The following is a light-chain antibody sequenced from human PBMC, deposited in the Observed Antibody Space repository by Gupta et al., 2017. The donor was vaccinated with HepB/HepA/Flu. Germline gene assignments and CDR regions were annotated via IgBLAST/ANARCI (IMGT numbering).Light chain of an antibody. CDR1: TTVSGN. J-gene: IGKJ1*01. Sequence: IQMPQSPSPLSASLGDRVTITCRPSTTVSGNLNWYQQRLGKAPKLLISRTLCLESGVPSRFSGSGSGTEFTLTISGLQPEDFATYYCHQGFTVPRTFGQGTRVDIK. V-gene: IGKV1-39*01. CDR3: HQGFTVPRT. CDR2: RTL.